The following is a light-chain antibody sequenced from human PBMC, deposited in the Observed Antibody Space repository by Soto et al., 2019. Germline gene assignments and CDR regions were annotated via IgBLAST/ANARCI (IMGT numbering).Light chain of an antibody. V-gene: IGKV1-27*01. CDR1: QGISTF. CDR3: QKYNTAPWT. CDR2: DAS. Sequence: DIQMTQSPSSLSASVGDRVTITCRASQGISTFLAWYQQKPGKVPSLVIFDASTLQSGVPSRFSGSGSGTDFTLTISSLQPEDVATYYCQKYNTAPWTFGQGTKVEIK. J-gene: IGKJ1*01.